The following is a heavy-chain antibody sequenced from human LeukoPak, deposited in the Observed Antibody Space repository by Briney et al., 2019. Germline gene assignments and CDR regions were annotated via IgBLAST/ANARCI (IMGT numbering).Heavy chain of an antibody. D-gene: IGHD6-13*01. Sequence: PSETLSLTCTVSGGSISSSSYYWGWIRQPPGKGLEWIGSIYYSGSTYYNPSLKSRVTISVDTSKNQFSLKLSSVTAADTAVYYCARQSLYSSSWYYYYMDVWGKGTTVTVSS. CDR1: GGSISSSSYY. CDR3: ARQSLYSSSWYYYYMDV. CDR2: IYYSGST. V-gene: IGHV4-39*07. J-gene: IGHJ6*03.